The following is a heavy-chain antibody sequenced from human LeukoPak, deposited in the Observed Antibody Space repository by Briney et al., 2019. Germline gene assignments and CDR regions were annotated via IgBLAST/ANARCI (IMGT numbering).Heavy chain of an antibody. J-gene: IGHJ5*02. CDR3: AAGMGATRLPLS. CDR1: GFTFTSSA. V-gene: IGHV1-58*02. CDR2: IVVGSGNT. D-gene: IGHD1-26*01. Sequence: ASVKVSCKASGFTFTSSAMQWVRQARGQRLEWIGWIVVGSGNTNYAQKFQERVTITRDMFTSTAYMELSSLRSEDTAVYYCAAGMGATRLPLSWGQGTLVTVSS.